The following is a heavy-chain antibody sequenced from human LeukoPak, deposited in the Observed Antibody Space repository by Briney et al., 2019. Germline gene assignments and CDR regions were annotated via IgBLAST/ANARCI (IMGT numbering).Heavy chain of an antibody. CDR3: ARASAAGIYDY. J-gene: IGHJ4*02. Sequence: PSETLSLTCTVSGGSISSYYWSWIRQPPGKGLEWIGYIYYSGSTNYNPSLKSRVTISVDTSKNQFSLKLSSVTAADTAVYYCARASAAGIYDYLGQGTLVTVSS. CDR2: IYYSGST. CDR1: GGSISSYY. V-gene: IGHV4-59*01. D-gene: IGHD6-13*01.